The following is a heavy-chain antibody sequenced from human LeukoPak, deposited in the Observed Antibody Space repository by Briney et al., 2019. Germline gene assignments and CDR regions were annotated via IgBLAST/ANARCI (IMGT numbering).Heavy chain of an antibody. CDR2: ISSSGSTI. Sequence: PGGSLRLSCAASGFTFSSYAMSWVRQAPGKGLEWVSAISSSGSTIYYADSVKGRFTISRDNAKNSLYLQMNSLRAEDTAVYYCAREYSSSSGRAFDIWGQGTMVTVSS. J-gene: IGHJ3*02. CDR3: AREYSSSSGRAFDI. V-gene: IGHV3-48*01. D-gene: IGHD6-6*01. CDR1: GFTFSSYA.